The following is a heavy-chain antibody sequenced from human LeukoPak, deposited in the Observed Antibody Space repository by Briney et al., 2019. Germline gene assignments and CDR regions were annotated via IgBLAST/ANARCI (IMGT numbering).Heavy chain of an antibody. V-gene: IGHV4-34*01. CDR1: GGSFSVYY. Sequence: SETLSLTCAVYGGSFSVYYWSWIRQPPGKGLEWIGEINHSGSTNYNPSLKSRVTISVDTSKNQFSLKLSSVTAADTAVYYCARGSQQLSPTKFDYWGQGTLVTVSS. D-gene: IGHD6-13*01. CDR2: INHSGST. J-gene: IGHJ4*02. CDR3: ARGSQQLSPTKFDY.